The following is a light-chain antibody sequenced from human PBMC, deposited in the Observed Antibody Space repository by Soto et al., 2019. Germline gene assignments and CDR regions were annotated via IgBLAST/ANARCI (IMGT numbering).Light chain of an antibody. CDR1: QSISSW. J-gene: IGKJ1*01. V-gene: IGKV1-5*01. Sequence: DIQMTQSASTLSASVGDRVTITCRASQSISSWMAWYQQKPGKAPKLLIYDACTLESGVTSRFSGSGSGTEFTLTINSLQPDDFATYYCQQYHIYSVTFDQGTKLHIK. CDR3: QQYHIYSVT. CDR2: DAC.